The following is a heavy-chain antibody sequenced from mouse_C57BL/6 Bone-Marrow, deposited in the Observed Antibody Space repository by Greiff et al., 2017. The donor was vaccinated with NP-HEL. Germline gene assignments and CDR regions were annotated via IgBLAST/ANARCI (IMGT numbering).Heavy chain of an antibody. V-gene: IGHV5-6*02. CDR3: ARLAITTTGVYFDY. Sequence: DVKLVESGGDLVKPGGSLKLSCAASGFTFSSYGMSWVRQTPDKRLEWVATISSGGSYTYYPDSVKGRFTISRDNAKNTLYLQMSSLKSEDTAMYYCARLAITTTGVYFDYWGQGTTLTVSS. CDR1: GFTFSSYG. D-gene: IGHD2-4*01. J-gene: IGHJ2*01. CDR2: ISSGGSYT.